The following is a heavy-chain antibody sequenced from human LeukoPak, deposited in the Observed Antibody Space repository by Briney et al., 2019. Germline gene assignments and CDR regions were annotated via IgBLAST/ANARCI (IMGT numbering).Heavy chain of an antibody. D-gene: IGHD3-3*01. CDR2: IYYSGST. CDR1: GFTFSSYS. Sequence: GSLRLSCAASGFTFSSYSMLWVRQPPGKGLEWIGYIYYSGSTNYNPSLKSRVTISVDTSKSQFSLKLSSVTAADTAVYYCARGARYDFWSGYQESFDYWGQGTLVTVSS. V-gene: IGHV4-59*12. J-gene: IGHJ4*02. CDR3: ARGARYDFWSGYQESFDY.